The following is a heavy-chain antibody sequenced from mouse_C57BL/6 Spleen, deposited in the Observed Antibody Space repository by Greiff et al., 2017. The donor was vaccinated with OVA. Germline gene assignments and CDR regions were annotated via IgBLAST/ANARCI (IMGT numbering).Heavy chain of an antibody. J-gene: IGHJ2*01. CDR1: GYTFTSYW. CDR3: TRREITTVVANDY. D-gene: IGHD1-1*01. Sequence: VQLQQSGTVLARPGASVKMSCKTSGYTFTSYWMHWVKQRPGQGLEWIGAIYPGNSDTSYNQKFKGKAKLTAVTSASTAYMELSSLTNEDSAVYYCTRREITTVVANDYWSQGTTLTVSS. V-gene: IGHV1-5*01. CDR2: IYPGNSDT.